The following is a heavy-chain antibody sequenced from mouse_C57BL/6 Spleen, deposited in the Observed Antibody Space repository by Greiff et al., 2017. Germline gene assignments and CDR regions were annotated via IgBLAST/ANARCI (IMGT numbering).Heavy chain of an antibody. CDR1: GYTFTSYW. CDR2: IHPNSGST. Sequence: QVQLQQPGAELVKPGASVKLSCKASGYTFTSYWMHWVKQRPGQGLEWIGMIHPNSGSTNYNEKFKSKATLTVDKSSSTAYMQLSSLTSEDSAVYYCARGNYYGNTRAMDYWGQGTSVTVSS. CDR3: ARGNYYGNTRAMDY. J-gene: IGHJ4*01. V-gene: IGHV1-64*01. D-gene: IGHD2-1*01.